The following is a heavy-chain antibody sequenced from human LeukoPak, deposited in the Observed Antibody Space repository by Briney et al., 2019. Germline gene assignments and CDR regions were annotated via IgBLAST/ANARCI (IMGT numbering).Heavy chain of an antibody. CDR1: GGSISSSSYY. J-gene: IGHJ4*02. D-gene: IGHD6-6*01. Sequence: SETLSLTCTVSGGSISSSSYYWSWIRQPPGKGLEWIGEINHSGSTNYNPSLKSRVTISVDTSKNQFSLKLSSVTAADTAVYYCARAYSSSVGYWGQGTLVTVSS. V-gene: IGHV4-39*07. CDR2: INHSGST. CDR3: ARAYSSSVGY.